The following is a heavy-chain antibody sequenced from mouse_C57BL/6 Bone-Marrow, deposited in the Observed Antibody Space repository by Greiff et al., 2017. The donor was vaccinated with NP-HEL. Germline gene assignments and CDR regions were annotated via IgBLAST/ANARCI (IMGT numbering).Heavy chain of an antibody. V-gene: IGHV1-69*01. CDR1: GYTFTSYW. CDR2: IDPSDSYT. Sequence: VKLQQPGAELVMPGASVKLSCKASGYTFTSYWMHWVKQRPGQGLEWIGEIDPSDSYTKYNQKFKGKYTLTVGKSSSPAYMQLSSLTSEDAAVYYCARSNWTPFAYWGQGTLVTVSA. CDR3: ARSNWTPFAY. D-gene: IGHD4-1*01. J-gene: IGHJ3*01.